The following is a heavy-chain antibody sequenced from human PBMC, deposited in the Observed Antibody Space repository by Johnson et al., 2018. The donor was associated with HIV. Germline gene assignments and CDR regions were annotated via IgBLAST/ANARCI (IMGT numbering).Heavy chain of an antibody. V-gene: IGHV3-23*04. CDR1: GFPFSTYA. CDR2: ISGSGGNT. J-gene: IGHJ3*02. CDR3: ATHLSVYSDTLTDDAFDI. D-gene: IGHD5/OR15-5a*01. Sequence: VQLVESGGGLVQPGGSLGLYCAASGFPFSTYAMTWVRQAPGKGLDWVSIISGSGGNTYYADSVKGRFTISRDNSKNKLYLQINNLRADDTAIYYCATHLSVYSDTLTDDAFDIWGQGTVVTVSS.